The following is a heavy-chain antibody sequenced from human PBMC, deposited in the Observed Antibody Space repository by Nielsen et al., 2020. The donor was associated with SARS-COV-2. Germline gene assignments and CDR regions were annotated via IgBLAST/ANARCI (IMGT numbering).Heavy chain of an antibody. Sequence: VRQMPGKGLAWMGRIDPSDSYIDYSPSFRGHVTISVDKSINTAYLQWSSLKASDTAMYYCARLSVNPGIVVVPAETGDYYYGMDVWGQGTTVTVSS. CDR2: IDPSDSYI. J-gene: IGHJ6*02. CDR3: ARLSVNPGIVVVPAETGDYYYGMDV. V-gene: IGHV5-10-1*01. D-gene: IGHD2-2*01.